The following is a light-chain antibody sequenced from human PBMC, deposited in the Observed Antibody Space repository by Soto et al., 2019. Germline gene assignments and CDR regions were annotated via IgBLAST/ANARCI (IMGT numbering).Light chain of an antibody. J-gene: IGLJ1*01. V-gene: IGLV1-44*01. CDR2: SNN. CDR1: SSNIGSNP. Sequence: QSVLTQPPSASGTPGQRVTISCSGSSSNIGSNPVNWYQQLPGTAPKHLIYSNNQRPSGVPDRFSGSKSGASASRAIRGLESEDEADYYCAAWDASLNGYVFGTGTKLTVL. CDR3: AAWDASLNGYV.